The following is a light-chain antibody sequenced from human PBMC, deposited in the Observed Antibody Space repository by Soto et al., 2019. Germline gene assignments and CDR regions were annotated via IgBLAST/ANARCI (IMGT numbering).Light chain of an antibody. CDR3: TSYVGSNIWV. CDR1: SSDVGAYKY. V-gene: IGLV2-8*01. CDR2: EVN. Sequence: QSALTQPPSASGSPGQSVTISCTGTSSDVGAYKYVSWYQQYPGKAPKLIIYEVNKRPSGVPDRFSGSKSGNTASLTVSGLQAEDEADYYCTSYVGSNIWVFGGGTKLTVL. J-gene: IGLJ3*02.